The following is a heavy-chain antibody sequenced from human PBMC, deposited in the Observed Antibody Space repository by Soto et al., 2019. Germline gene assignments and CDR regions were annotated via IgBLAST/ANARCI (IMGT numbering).Heavy chain of an antibody. CDR2: TYYRSKWYY. J-gene: IGHJ4*01. CDR3: VREHIVVVTAILDY. D-gene: IGHD2-21*02. V-gene: IGHV6-1*01. Sequence: QLQLQQSGPGLVKPSQTLSLTCAISGDTVSSYSAAWNWFRQSPSRGLEWLGRTYYRSKWYYDYAISLKSGITVNPDTANNQFSLHLNFVTLEDTAVYYCVREHIVVVTAILDYWGHGSLVTVSS. CDR1: GDTVSSYSAA.